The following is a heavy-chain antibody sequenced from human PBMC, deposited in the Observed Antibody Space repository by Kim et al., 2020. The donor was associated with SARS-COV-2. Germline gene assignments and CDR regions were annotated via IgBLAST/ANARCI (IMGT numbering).Heavy chain of an antibody. CDR1: GYTFTDYG. V-gene: IGHV1-18*01. CDR2: IDSDNGNT. Sequence: ASVKVSCKASGYTFTDYGFSWVRQAPGQGLQWMGWIDSDNGNTNYAQNLQGRVTMTADTSTSTVYMELVSLSSDVAAMYYCVRGHFGKIVGEYWGQGTLVPVSS. D-gene: IGHD1-26*01. J-gene: IGHJ4*02. CDR3: VRGHFGKIVGEY.